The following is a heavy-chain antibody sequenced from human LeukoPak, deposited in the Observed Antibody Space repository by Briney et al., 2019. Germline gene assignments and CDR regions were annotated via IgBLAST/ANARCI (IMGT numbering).Heavy chain of an antibody. CDR2: INHSGST. Sequence: SETLSLTCAVYGGSFSGYYWSWIRQPPGKGLEWIGEINHSGSTNYNPSLKSRVTISVDTSKNQFSLKLSSVTAADTAVHYCARQAIGYCSSTSCHDAFDIWGQGTMVTVSS. CDR3: ARQAIGYCSSTSCHDAFDI. J-gene: IGHJ3*02. CDR1: GGSFSGYY. V-gene: IGHV4-34*01. D-gene: IGHD2-2*01.